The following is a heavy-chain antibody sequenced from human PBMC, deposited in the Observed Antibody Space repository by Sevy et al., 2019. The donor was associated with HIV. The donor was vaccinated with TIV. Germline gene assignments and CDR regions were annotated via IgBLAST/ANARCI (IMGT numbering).Heavy chain of an antibody. CDR2: IYYNGHI. CDR3: AGENAWGRGYS. V-gene: IGHV4-59*08. CDR1: GGSIISLY. Sequence: SETLSLTCTVSGGSIISLYWNWIRQPPEKGLEWIANIYYNGHINYNPSLKSRVTLSLDTSKNQFSLRLSSVTAADTAMYYCAGENAWGRGYSWGQGTLVTVSS. J-gene: IGHJ4*02. D-gene: IGHD1-26*01.